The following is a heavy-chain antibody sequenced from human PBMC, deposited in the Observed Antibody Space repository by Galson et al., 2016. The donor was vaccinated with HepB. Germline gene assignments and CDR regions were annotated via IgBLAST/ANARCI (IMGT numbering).Heavy chain of an antibody. D-gene: IGHD5-18*01. J-gene: IGHJ4*02. CDR2: VKSYTDGGTT. V-gene: IGHV3-15*01. Sequence: SLRLSCAASGFTFSRAWMNWVRQAPGKGLEWVGRVKSYTDGGTTDYAAPMKGRFSLSRDESNNRLCLQMNSLKTEDTAVYYCTTSSTRGYTYGPSAYWGRGTLVAVSS. CDR3: TTSSTRGYTYGPSAY. CDR1: GFTFSRAW.